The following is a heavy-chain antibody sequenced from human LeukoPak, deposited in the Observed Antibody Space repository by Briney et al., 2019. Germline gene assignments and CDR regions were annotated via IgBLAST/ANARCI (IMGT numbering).Heavy chain of an antibody. D-gene: IGHD3-22*01. V-gene: IGHV3-21*01. CDR2: NSSSSSYI. CDR3: ARGFRAGYYDSSGYYD. Sequence: PGGSLRLSCAASGFTFSSYSMNWVRQAPGKGLEWVSSNSSSSSYIYYADSVKGRFTISRDNAKNSLYLQMNSLRAEDTAVYYCARGFRAGYYDSSGYYDWGQGTLVTVSS. J-gene: IGHJ4*02. CDR1: GFTFSSYS.